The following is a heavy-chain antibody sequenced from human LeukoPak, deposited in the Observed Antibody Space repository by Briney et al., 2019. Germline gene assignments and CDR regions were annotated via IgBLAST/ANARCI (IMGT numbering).Heavy chain of an antibody. J-gene: IGHJ4*02. CDR3: AKLSGHNYYFDY. CDR1: GFTFSSYG. CDR2: ISYDGSNK. Sequence: GGSLRLSCAASGFTFSSYGMHWVRQAPGKGLEWVAVISYDGSNKYYADSVKGRFTISRDNSKNTLYLQMNSLRAEDTAVYYCAKLSGHNYYFDYWGQGTLVTASS. V-gene: IGHV3-30*18. D-gene: IGHD2-15*01.